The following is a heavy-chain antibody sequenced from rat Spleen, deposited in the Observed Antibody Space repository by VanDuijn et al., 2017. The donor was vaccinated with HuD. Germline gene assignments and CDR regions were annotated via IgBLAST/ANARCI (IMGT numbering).Heavy chain of an antibody. J-gene: IGHJ3*01. Sequence: EVQLVESDGGLVQPGRSLKLSCAASGFTFSGYYMAWVRQAPPKGLEWVATISNDVTTTYYRDSVKGRFTISRDNAKSALYLQMDSLRSEDTATYYCKSEGCTEGIVAPFAYWGQGTLVTVSS. D-gene: IGHD1-11*01. CDR3: KSEGCTEGIVAPFAY. V-gene: IGHV5-29*01. CDR2: ISNDVTTT. CDR1: GFTFSGYY.